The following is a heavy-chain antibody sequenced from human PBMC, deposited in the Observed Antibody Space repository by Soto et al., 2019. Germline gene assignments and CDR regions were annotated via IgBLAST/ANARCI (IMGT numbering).Heavy chain of an antibody. Sequence: QVQLVQSGGEVKKPGASVTVSCKASGYTFINYHITWVRQAPGQGLEWMAWINTYNGMTDYAQKFQXXVTMTRATSTSTAYMELRNLGSDDTAVYFCAKSPRGEMATDWGQGTLVTVSS. D-gene: IGHD5-12*01. CDR2: INTYNGMT. V-gene: IGHV1-18*01. CDR3: AKSPRGEMATD. CDR1: GYTFINYH. J-gene: IGHJ4*02.